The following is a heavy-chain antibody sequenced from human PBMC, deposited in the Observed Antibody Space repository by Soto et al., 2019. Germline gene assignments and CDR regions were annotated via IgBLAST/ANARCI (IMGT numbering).Heavy chain of an antibody. CDR3: ARTPVNYDILTGYLY. D-gene: IGHD3-9*01. J-gene: IGHJ4*02. Sequence: ASETLSLTCTVSGGSISSSSYYWGWIRQPPGKGLEWIGSIYYSGSTYYNPSLKSRVTISVDTSKNQFSLKLSSVTAADTAVYYCARTPVNYDILTGYLYWGQGTLVTVSS. V-gene: IGHV4-39*01. CDR1: GGSISSSSYY. CDR2: IYYSGST.